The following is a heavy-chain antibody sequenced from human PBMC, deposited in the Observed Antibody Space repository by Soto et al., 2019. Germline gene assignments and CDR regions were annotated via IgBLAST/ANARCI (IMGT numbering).Heavy chain of an antibody. Sequence: QVQLVQSGAEVKKPGSSVKVSCKASGGTFSSYTISWVRQAPGQGLEWMGRIIPILGIANYAQKFQGRVTITVDKSTSTAYMELSSLRSEDTAVYYCARSPSIAAAGIGGFDPWGQGTLVTVSS. CDR2: IIPILGIA. D-gene: IGHD6-13*01. CDR1: GGTFSSYT. V-gene: IGHV1-69*02. CDR3: ARSPSIAAAGIGGFDP. J-gene: IGHJ5*02.